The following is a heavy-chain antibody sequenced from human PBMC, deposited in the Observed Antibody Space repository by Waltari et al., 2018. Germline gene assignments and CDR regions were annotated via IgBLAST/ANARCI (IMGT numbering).Heavy chain of an antibody. Sequence: QVQLQQWGAGLLKPSETLSLTCAVYGGSFSGYYWSWIRQPPGKGLEWIGEINHSGSTNYNPSLMWRVTRSVDTSKNQFSLKLSSVTAADTAVYYCARHRLGYCSGGSCYPYYFDYWGQGTLVTVSS. CDR1: GGSFSGYY. D-gene: IGHD2-15*01. J-gene: IGHJ4*02. CDR2: INHSGST. V-gene: IGHV4-34*01. CDR3: ARHRLGYCSGGSCYPYYFDY.